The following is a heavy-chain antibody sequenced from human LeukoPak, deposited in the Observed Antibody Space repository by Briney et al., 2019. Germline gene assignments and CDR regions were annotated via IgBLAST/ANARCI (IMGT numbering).Heavy chain of an antibody. CDR2: INPSGGST. CDR1: GYTFTSCY. J-gene: IGHJ3*01. V-gene: IGHV1-46*01. CDR3: ARDLRYYDSSGYL. Sequence: ASVKVSCKASGYTFTSCYMHWVRQAPGQGLEWMGIINPSGGSTSYAQKFQGRVTMTRDTSTSTVYMELSSLKSEDTAVYYCARDLRYYDSSGYLWGQGTMVTVSS. D-gene: IGHD3-22*01.